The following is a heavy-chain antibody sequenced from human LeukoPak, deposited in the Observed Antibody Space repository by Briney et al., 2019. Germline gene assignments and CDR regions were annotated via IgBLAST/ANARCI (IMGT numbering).Heavy chain of an antibody. CDR3: ARDRHRYSYDTGGYPPY. Sequence: GGSLRLSCAASGFTFSSYSMIWVRQAPGKGLEWVSYISSSSSTIYYADSVKGRFTISRDNAKNSLYLQMNSLRAEDTAVYYCARDRHRYSYDTGGYPPYWGQGTLVTVSP. V-gene: IGHV3-48*01. CDR2: ISSSSSTI. CDR1: GFTFSSYS. D-gene: IGHD3-22*01. J-gene: IGHJ4*02.